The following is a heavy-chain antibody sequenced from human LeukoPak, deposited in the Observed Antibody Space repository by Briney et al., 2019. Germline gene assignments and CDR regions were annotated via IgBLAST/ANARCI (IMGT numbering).Heavy chain of an antibody. Sequence: SETLSLTCTVSGGSISSSSYYWGWIRQPPGKGLEWIGSIYYSGSTYYNPSLKSRVTISVDTSKNQFSLKLSSVTAADTAVYYCARIRDFWSVTDYWGQGTLVTVSS. J-gene: IGHJ4*02. CDR1: GGSISSSSYY. D-gene: IGHD3-3*01. V-gene: IGHV4-39*01. CDR2: IYYSGST. CDR3: ARIRDFWSVTDY.